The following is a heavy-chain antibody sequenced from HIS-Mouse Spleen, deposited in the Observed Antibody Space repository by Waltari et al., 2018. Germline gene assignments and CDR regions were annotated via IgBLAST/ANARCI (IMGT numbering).Heavy chain of an antibody. CDR1: GFTVSSND. J-gene: IGHJ2*01. CDR2: IYSGGST. Sequence: EVQLVETGGGLIQPGGSLRLSCAASGFTVSSNDMSWVRQAPGKGLEWVSVIYSGGSTYYADSVKGRFTISRDNSKNTLYLQMNSLRAEDTAVYYCARDRGGYSYGYDWYFDLWGRGTLVTVSS. V-gene: IGHV3-53*02. CDR3: ARDRGGYSYGYDWYFDL. D-gene: IGHD5-18*01.